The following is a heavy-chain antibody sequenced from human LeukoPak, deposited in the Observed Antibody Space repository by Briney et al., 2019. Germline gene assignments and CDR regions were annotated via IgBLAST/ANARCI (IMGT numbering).Heavy chain of an antibody. CDR1: GMPFRHQY. D-gene: IGHD6-13*01. V-gene: IGHV4-34*01. CDR3: ARFGPRRLGNSSWLVTKRKTGFDY. CDR2: INHSGST. J-gene: IGHJ4*02. Sequence: SETLSLTCDVYGMPFRHQYWRWIRQPPGKGLEWIGEINHSGSTNYNPSLKSRVTISVDTSKNQFSLKLSSVTAADTAEYDCARFGPRRLGNSSWLVTKRKTGFDYWGQGTLVTVSS.